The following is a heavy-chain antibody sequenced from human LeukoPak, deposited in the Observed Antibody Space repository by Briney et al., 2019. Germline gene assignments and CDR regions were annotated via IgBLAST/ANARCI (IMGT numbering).Heavy chain of an antibody. D-gene: IGHD3-10*01. CDR1: GFTFSSYS. CDR3: ARDLDRSQSSGSYYNVSDY. CDR2: ISSSSSYI. Sequence: PGGSLRLSCAASGFTFSSYSMNWVRQAPGKGLEWVSSISSSSSYIYYADSVKGRFTISRDNAKNSLYLQMNSLRAEDTAVYYCARDLDRSQSSGSYYNVSDYWGQGTLVTVSS. J-gene: IGHJ4*02. V-gene: IGHV3-21*01.